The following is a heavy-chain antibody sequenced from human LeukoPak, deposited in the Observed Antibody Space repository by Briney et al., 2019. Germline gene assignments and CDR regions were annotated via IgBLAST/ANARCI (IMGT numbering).Heavy chain of an antibody. CDR2: IYHSGST. V-gene: IGHV4-38-2*02. Sequence: SSETLCLTCAVSGYSISSGYDWGWIRQPPGKGLEWIGNIYHSGSTYYNPPLRSRVTISVDTSKNQFSLKLSSGTAADTAVYYCARDIGGGSSLSWGQGTLVTVSS. J-gene: IGHJ1*01. CDR3: ARDIGGGSSLS. CDR1: GYSISSGYD. D-gene: IGHD3-10*01.